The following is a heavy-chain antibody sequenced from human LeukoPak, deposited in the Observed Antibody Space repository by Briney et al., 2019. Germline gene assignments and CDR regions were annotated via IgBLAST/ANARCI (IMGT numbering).Heavy chain of an antibody. D-gene: IGHD6-13*01. J-gene: IGHJ5*02. CDR3: ARDRGIAEADSFDP. V-gene: IGHV1-18*01. CDR1: GYTYTTDG. CDR2: IDTYSGKA. Sequence: ASVNVSFKASGYTYTTDGISWVRQAPGQGLEWKGWIDTYSGKANYAQKFQGRVNMTSATSTSTAYMELRSLRSDDTALYYCARDRGIAEADSFDPWGQGTLVTVSS.